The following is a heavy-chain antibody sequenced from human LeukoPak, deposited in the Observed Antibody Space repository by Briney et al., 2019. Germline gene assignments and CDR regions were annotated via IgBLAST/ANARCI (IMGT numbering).Heavy chain of an antibody. J-gene: IGHJ5*02. V-gene: IGHV3-23*01. CDR3: AKDPLRYYDSPGENWFDP. CDR1: GFTFSNYA. Sequence: GGSLRLSCAASGFTFSNYAMSWVRQTPGKGLEWVSAISGSGGSTYYADSAKGRFTIARDNSKNTLYLQMSSLRAEDTALYYCAKDPLRYYDSPGENWFDPWGQGTLVTVSS. CDR2: ISGSGGST. D-gene: IGHD3-22*01.